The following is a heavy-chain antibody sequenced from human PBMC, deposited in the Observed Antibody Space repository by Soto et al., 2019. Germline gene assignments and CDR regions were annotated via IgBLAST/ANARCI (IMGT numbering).Heavy chain of an antibody. CDR3: ARAGAKSSITGTTGDYYYGMDV. CDR1: GGTFSSYA. V-gene: IGHV1-69*06. Sequence: SVKVSFKASGGTFSSYASSWVRQAPGQGLEWMGGIIPIFGTANYAQKFQGRVTITADKSTSTAYMELSSLRSEDTAVYYCARAGAKSSITGTTGDYYYGMDVWGQGTTVTVSS. D-gene: IGHD1-7*01. CDR2: IIPIFGTA. J-gene: IGHJ6*02.